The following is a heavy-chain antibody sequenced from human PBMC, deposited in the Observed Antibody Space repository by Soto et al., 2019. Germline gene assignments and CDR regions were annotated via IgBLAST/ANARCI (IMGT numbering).Heavy chain of an antibody. CDR2: INPNSGGT. D-gene: IGHD3-9*01. CDR1: GYTFTGYY. V-gene: IGHV1-2*04. Sequence: GASVKVSCKASGYTFTGYYMHWVRQAPGQGLEWMGWINPNSGGTNYAQKFQGWVTMTRDTSISTAYMELSRLRSDDTAVYYCARATGYVNYYYYYGMDVWGQGTTVTVSS. CDR3: ARATGYVNYYYYYGMDV. J-gene: IGHJ6*02.